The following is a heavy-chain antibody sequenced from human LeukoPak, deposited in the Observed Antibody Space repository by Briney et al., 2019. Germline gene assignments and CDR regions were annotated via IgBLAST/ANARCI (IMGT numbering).Heavy chain of an antibody. CDR3: ASSTTGEFDY. CDR2: ISTSSRYI. D-gene: IGHD3-16*01. V-gene: IGHV3-21*06. CDR1: GFALSSNT. J-gene: IGHJ4*02. Sequence: GGSLRLSCAASGFALSSNTMHWVRQAPGEGLEWVSSISTSSRYIYYAGSVKGRFTISRDNAKNSLYLQMDSLRAEDTAVYYCASSTTGEFDYWGQGTLVTVSS.